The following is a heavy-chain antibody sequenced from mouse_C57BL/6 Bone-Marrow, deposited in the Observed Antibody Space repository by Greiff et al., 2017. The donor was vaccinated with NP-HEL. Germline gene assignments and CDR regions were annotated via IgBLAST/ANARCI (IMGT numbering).Heavy chain of an antibody. V-gene: IGHV1-42*01. D-gene: IGHD1-1*01. CDR3: ARGSYGSSSPYYYAMDY. Sequence: EVQLQESGPELVKPGASVKISCKASGYSFTGYYMNWVKQSPEKSLEWIGEINPSTGGTTYNQKFKAKATLTVDKSSSTAYMQLKSLTSEDSAVYYCARGSYGSSSPYYYAMDYWGQGTSVTVSS. J-gene: IGHJ4*01. CDR1: GYSFTGYY. CDR2: INPSTGGT.